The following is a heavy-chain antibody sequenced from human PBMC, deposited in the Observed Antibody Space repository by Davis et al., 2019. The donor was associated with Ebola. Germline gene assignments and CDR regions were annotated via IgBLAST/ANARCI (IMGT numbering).Heavy chain of an antibody. CDR1: GYTFTNYG. J-gene: IGHJ4*02. CDR3: ARGHNYAHEY. D-gene: IGHD4-11*01. CDR2: ISTTNGIT. Sequence: ASVKVSCKASGYTFTNYGLTWVRQAPGQGLEWVGWISTTNGITNYAQKIQGRVTMTTDTSISTVYMELSSLRYDDTADYYCARGHNYAHEYWGQGTLVTVSS. V-gene: IGHV1-18*01.